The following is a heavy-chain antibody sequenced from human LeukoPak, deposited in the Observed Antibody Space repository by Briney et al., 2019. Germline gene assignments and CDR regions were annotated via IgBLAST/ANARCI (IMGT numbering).Heavy chain of an antibody. CDR3: AIGEGYSGYDTPAYMDV. J-gene: IGHJ6*03. CDR2: IWYGGSNK. D-gene: IGHD5-12*01. V-gene: IGHV3-33*08. CDR1: GFTFSSYG. Sequence: GRSLRLSCAASGFTFSSYGMHWVRQAPGKGLEWVAVIWYGGSNKYYADSVKGRFTISRDNSKNTLYLQMNSLRAEDTAVYYCAIGEGYSGYDTPAYMDVWGKGTTVTVSS.